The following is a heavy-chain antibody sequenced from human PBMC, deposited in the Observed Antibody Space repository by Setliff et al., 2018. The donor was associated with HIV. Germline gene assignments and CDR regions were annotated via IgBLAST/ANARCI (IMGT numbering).Heavy chain of an antibody. D-gene: IGHD5-12*01. CDR3: ARDPPGSGFHLDY. Sequence: GGSLRLSCAASGFTFSDYYMSWIRQAPGKGLEWVAVISFDGSDKYYADSVKGRFTISRDNSKNTMYLQMNTLRVEDTAVYYCARDPPGSGFHLDYWGQGTPVTVSS. V-gene: IGHV3-30*03. CDR1: GFTFSDYY. J-gene: IGHJ4*02. CDR2: ISFDGSDK.